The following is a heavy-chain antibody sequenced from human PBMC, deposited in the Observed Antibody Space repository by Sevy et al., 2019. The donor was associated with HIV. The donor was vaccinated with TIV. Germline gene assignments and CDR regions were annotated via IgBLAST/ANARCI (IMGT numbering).Heavy chain of an antibody. J-gene: IGHJ6*02. D-gene: IGHD3-10*01. CDR2: INPNSGAT. CDR3: ARDPGYYYSWSPQTHYYYGMDV. V-gene: IGHV1-2*02. Sequence: ASVKVSCKASGYTFTGYYMHWVRQTPGQGLEWMGWINPNSGATNYAQKFQGRGTMTRDTSISTAYMDLSRLTSDDTAVYYCARDPGYYYSWSPQTHYYYGMDVWGQGTTVTVSS. CDR1: GYTFTGYY.